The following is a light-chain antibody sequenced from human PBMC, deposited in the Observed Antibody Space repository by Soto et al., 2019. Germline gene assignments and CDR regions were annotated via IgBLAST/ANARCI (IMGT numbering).Light chain of an antibody. CDR2: DAS. V-gene: IGKV1-5*02. Sequence: DIQMTQSPSSLSASVGDRVTIICRASQSVSTRLAWYQQKPGKAPKVLIYDASSWAGGVPSRFTGSGSGTEFTLTINSLQPDDFATYYCQQADSFPLTFGGGTKVDI. CDR3: QQADSFPLT. CDR1: QSVSTR. J-gene: IGKJ4*01.